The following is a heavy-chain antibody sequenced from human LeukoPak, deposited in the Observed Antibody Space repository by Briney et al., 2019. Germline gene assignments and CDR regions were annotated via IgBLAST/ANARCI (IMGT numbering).Heavy chain of an antibody. CDR1: GVSVSSSAYY. J-gene: IGHJ4*02. D-gene: IGHD1-14*01. CDR3: ARDGRFPPEVLPRYFDS. CDR2: IYYSGST. Sequence: SETLSLTCTVSGVSVSSSAYYWGWIRQPPEKGLEWIGNIYYSGSTYYNPSLKSRVTISIDTSKNQFSLKLSSVTAADTAVYYCARDGRFPPEVLPRYFDSWGQGTLVTVSS. V-gene: IGHV4-39*07.